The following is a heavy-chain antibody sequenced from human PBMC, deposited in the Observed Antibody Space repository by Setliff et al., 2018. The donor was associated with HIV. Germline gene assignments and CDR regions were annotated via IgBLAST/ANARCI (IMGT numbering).Heavy chain of an antibody. Sequence: WASVKVSCKASGYTFTSFYLHWVRQAPGQGLEWMGIINPRTGNTAYAQNFQGRVTMTSDTSTTTAYMELRNLRSNDSAVYYCARTVKTTLGDLLSPYYYYMDLWGKGTTVTVSS. D-gene: IGHD3-16*01. J-gene: IGHJ6*03. V-gene: IGHV1-46*01. CDR2: INPRTGNT. CDR1: GYTFTSFY. CDR3: ARTVKTTLGDLLSPYYYYMDL.